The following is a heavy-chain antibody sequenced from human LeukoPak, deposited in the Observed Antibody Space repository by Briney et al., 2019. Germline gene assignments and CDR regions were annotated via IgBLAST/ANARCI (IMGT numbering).Heavy chain of an antibody. CDR1: GFTFSSYA. CDR3: ANQGFSVTPAY. Sequence: GGSLRLSGAASGFTFSSYAMSWVRQAPGKGLEWVSAISGSGGSTYYAGSVKGRFTISRDNSKNTLYLRMNSLRAEDTAVYYCANQGFSVTPAYWGQGTLVTVSS. J-gene: IGHJ4*02. V-gene: IGHV3-23*01. D-gene: IGHD4-11*01. CDR2: ISGSGGST.